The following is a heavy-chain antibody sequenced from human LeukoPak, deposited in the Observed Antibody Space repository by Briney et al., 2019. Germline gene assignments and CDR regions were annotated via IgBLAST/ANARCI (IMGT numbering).Heavy chain of an antibody. CDR2: IYPGDSDT. Sequence: GESLKISCKGSGYSFADYWIGWVRQMPGKGLEWMGIIYPGDSDTRYSPSFRGQVTISADKSISTAYLQWSSLKASDTAVYYCASATGDYSYFESWGQGALVTVSS. V-gene: IGHV5-51*01. CDR1: GYSFADYW. D-gene: IGHD1-1*01. CDR3: ASATGDYSYFES. J-gene: IGHJ4*02.